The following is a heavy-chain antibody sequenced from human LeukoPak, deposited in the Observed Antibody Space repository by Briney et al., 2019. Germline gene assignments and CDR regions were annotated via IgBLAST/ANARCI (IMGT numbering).Heavy chain of an antibody. Sequence: GGSLRLSCAASGFIFSNYAMSWVRQAPGKGLEWVSAISGGGGSTYYADSVKGRFTISRDNSKNTLYLQMNSLRAEDTAVYYCASQTECAGGWVDYWGQGTLVTVSS. V-gene: IGHV3-23*01. CDR2: ISGGGGST. D-gene: IGHD6-19*01. CDR1: GFIFSNYA. CDR3: ASQTECAGGWVDY. J-gene: IGHJ4*02.